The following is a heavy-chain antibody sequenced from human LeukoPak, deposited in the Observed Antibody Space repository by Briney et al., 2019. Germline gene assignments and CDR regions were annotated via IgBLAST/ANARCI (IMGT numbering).Heavy chain of an antibody. CDR1: GYNFNTYW. CDR2: ICPMNSDV. CDR3: ASRPFETAVVPWDFY. J-gene: IGHJ4*02. Sequence: GESLKISCKGSGYNFNTYWVAWVRQLPGKGLEWMGIICPMNSDVRYSPSFQGQVTISADRSINTAYLQWNSLTASDTAMYYCASRPFETAVVPWDFYWGQGTQVTVSS. V-gene: IGHV5-51*01. D-gene: IGHD4-23*01.